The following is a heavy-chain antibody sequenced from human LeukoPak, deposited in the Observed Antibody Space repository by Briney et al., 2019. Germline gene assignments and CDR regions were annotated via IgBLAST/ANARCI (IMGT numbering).Heavy chain of an antibody. CDR1: GFTFSSYV. Sequence: GGSLRLSCAASGFTFSSYVMNWVRQAPGKGLEWVSGISGSGGGTYYADSVRGRFIISRDNSNNTLYLQINSLRAEDTAVYYCAKGSGYPYNWFDRWGQGTLVTVSS. D-gene: IGHD3-22*01. V-gene: IGHV3-23*01. J-gene: IGHJ5*02. CDR3: AKGSGYPYNWFDR. CDR2: ISGSGGGT.